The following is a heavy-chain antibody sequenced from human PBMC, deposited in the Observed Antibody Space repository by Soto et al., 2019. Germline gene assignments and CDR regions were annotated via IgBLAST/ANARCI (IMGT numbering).Heavy chain of an antibody. CDR3: VSQLYYYDSSSNWFDP. V-gene: IGHV1-69*13. CDR1: GGTFSSYA. Sequence: GASVKVSCKASGGTFSSYAISWVRQAPGQGLEWMGGIIPIFGTANYAQKFQGRVTITADESTSTAYMELSSLRSEDTAVYYCVSQLYYYDSSSNWFDPWGQGTLVTVSS. CDR2: IIPIFGTA. J-gene: IGHJ5*02. D-gene: IGHD3-22*01.